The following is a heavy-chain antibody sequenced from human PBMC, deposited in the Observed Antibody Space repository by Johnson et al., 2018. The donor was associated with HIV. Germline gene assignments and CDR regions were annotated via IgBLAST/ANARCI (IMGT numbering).Heavy chain of an antibody. Sequence: VQLVESGGGLVQPGGSLRLSCAASGFTFSSYAMSWVRQAPGKGLEWVSYISSSGSTIYYADSVKGRFTISRDTAKNSLYLQMNSLRAEDTAVYYCARDLRDIVVPDAFDIWGQGTMVTVAS. J-gene: IGHJ3*02. CDR2: ISSSGSTI. D-gene: IGHD5-12*01. CDR3: ARDLRDIVVPDAFDI. V-gene: IGHV3-48*04. CDR1: GFTFSSYA.